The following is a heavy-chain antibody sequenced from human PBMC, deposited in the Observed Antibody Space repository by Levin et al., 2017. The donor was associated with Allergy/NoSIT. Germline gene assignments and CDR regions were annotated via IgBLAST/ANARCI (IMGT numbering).Heavy chain of an antibody. J-gene: IGHJ4*02. D-gene: IGHD3-16*01. CDR1: GFPFSNYA. CDR3: AKPDGGY. Sequence: GESLKISCAASGFPFSNYAMSWVRQTPGRGLEWVSTITTSGGSTYYSDSVKGRFTISRDNSKNTLYLQMNSLRDDDTAVYYCAKPDGGYWGQGTLVTVSS. CDR2: ITTSGGST. V-gene: IGHV3-23*01.